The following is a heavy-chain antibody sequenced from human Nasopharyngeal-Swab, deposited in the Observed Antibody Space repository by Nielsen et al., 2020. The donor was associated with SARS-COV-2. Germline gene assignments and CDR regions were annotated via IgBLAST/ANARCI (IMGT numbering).Heavy chain of an antibody. D-gene: IGHD3-22*01. CDR3: AKDLGVGYYDSSGYYSDAFDI. CDR2: ISYDGSNK. Sequence: VRQAPGEGLEWVAVISYDGSNKYYADSVKGRFTISRDNSKNTLYLQMNSLRAEDTAVYYCAKDLGVGYYDSSGYYSDAFDIWGQGTMVTVSS. V-gene: IGHV3-30*18. J-gene: IGHJ3*02.